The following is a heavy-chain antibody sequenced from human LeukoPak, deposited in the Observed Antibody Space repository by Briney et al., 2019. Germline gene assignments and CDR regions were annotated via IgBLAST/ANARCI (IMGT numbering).Heavy chain of an antibody. V-gene: IGHV1-46*01. CDR3: AREASGGYFDY. J-gene: IGHJ4*02. D-gene: IGHD4-23*01. CDR2: INPTGDST. Sequence: ASVKVTCKASGYTFTGYYMHWVRQAPGQGLEWVGLINPTGDSTNYAQNFRGRVTMTRDTSTSTVYMDLSSLRSEDTAVYYCAREASGGYFDYWGQGTLVTVSS. CDR1: GYTFTGYY.